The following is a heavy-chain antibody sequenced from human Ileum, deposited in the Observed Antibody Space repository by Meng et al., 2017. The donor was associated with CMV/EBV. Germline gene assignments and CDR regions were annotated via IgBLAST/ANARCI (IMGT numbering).Heavy chain of an antibody. J-gene: IGHJ6*02. Sequence: LSLTCAASGFTFSSYSMNWVRQAPGKGLEWVSSISSSSSYIYYADSVKGRFTISRDNAKNSLYLQMNSLRAEDTAVYYCARIGREGYCSSTSCYASYYYYGMDVWGQGTTVTVS. V-gene: IGHV3-21*01. CDR1: GFTFSSYS. CDR2: ISSSSSYI. CDR3: ARIGREGYCSSTSCYASYYYYGMDV. D-gene: IGHD2-2*01.